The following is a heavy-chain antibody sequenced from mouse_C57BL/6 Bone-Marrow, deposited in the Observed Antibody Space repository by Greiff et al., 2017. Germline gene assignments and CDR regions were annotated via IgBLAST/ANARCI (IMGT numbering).Heavy chain of an antibody. CDR2: IYPRSGNT. CDR1: GYTFTSYG. J-gene: IGHJ2*01. CDR3: ARGITTVVRDY. D-gene: IGHD1-1*01. Sequence: QVQLQQSGAELARPGASVKLSCKASGYTFTSYGISWVKQRTGQGLEWIGEIYPRSGNTYSNEKFKGKATLTAAKSSSTAYMELRSLTSDDSAVYFCARGITTVVRDYWGQGATLTGSS. V-gene: IGHV1-81*01.